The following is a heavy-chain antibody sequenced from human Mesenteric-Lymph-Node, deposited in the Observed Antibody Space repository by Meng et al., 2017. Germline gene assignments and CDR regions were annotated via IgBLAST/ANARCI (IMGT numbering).Heavy chain of an antibody. V-gene: IGHV3-33*01. CDR2: IWYDGSNK. CDR3: ARDVYPMITFGGVIVSYYYYGMDV. Sequence: GESLKISCAASGFTFSSYGMHWVRQAPGKGLEWVAVIWYDGSNKYYADSVKGRFTISRDNSKNTLYLQMNSLRAEDTAVYYCARDVYPMITFGGVIVSYYYYGMDVWGQGTTVTVSS. CDR1: GFTFSSYG. J-gene: IGHJ6*02. D-gene: IGHD3-16*02.